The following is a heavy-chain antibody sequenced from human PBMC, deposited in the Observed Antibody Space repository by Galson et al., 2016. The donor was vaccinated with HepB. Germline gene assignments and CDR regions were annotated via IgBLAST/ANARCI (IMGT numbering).Heavy chain of an antibody. D-gene: IGHD1-26*01. Sequence: SLRLSCAASGFMFSDHYMAWIRQAPGKGLEWISYISSNSMITYYAAAVKGRFTISRDNAKDSLFLEMDSLRADDTAVYYCAREGAWEERFDFWGRGTLVTVSS. J-gene: IGHJ4*01. CDR2: ISSNSMIT. CDR3: AREGAWEERFDF. V-gene: IGHV3-11*01. CDR1: GFMFSDHY.